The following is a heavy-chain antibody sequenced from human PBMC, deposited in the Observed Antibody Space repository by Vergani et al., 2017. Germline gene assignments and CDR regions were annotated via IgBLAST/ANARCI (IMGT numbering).Heavy chain of an antibody. Sequence: VQLVESGGGLVQPGRSLRLSCAASGFTFSSHAMHWVRQAPGKGLEWVAVMSFDGRTKYHADSVKGRFTISRDNSKNTLYLQMNSLRAEDTAVYYCTRDRPFRVLEYTQGYWGQGTLVTVSS. CDR3: TRDRPFRVLEYTQGY. V-gene: IGHV3-30*04. D-gene: IGHD3-3*01. CDR2: MSFDGRTK. CDR1: GFTFSSHA. J-gene: IGHJ4*02.